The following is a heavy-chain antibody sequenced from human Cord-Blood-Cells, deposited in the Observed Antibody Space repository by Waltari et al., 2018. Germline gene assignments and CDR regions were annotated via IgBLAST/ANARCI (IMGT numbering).Heavy chain of an antibody. D-gene: IGHD1-26*01. J-gene: IGHJ4*02. V-gene: IGHV4-34*01. CDR2: INHSGST. CDR1: GGSFCGYY. Sequence: QFQLQQWGAGLLKPSETLSLTCAVYGGSFCGYYWSWIRQPPGTGLEWIGEINHSGSTNYNPSLKSRVTISVDTSKNQFSLKLSSVTAADTAVYYCAREGFSGSYFGNYWGQGTLVTVSS. CDR3: AREGFSGSYFGNY.